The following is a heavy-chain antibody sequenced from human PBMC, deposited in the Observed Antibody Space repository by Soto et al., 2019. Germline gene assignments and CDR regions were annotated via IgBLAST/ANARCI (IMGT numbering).Heavy chain of an antibody. V-gene: IGHV1-18*04. D-gene: IGHD4-17*01. CDR2: ISAYNGNT. J-gene: IGHJ4*02. CDR1: GYIFTSHG. CDR3: ARRSYCDYGPFFDS. Sequence: QVQLVQSGGEVKKAGASVKVSCKASGYIFTSHGISWVRQAPGQGLEWMGWISAYNGNTKFAEKVQDRVTMTRDTSTSTAYMELRGLRPDDTAMYYCARRSYCDYGPFFDSWGQGTLVTVSS.